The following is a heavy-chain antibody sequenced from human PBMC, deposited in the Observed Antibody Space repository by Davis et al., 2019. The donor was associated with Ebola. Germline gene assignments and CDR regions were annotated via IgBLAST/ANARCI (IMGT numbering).Heavy chain of an antibody. CDR1: GGYFSGYY. D-gene: IGHD6-13*01. Sequence: SETLSLTCAVYGGYFSGYYWSWIRQPPGKGLEWIGEINHSGSTNYNPSLKSRVTISVDTSKNQFSLKLSSVTAADTAVYYCARVSSSSWYGADYWGQGTLVTVSS. CDR2: INHSGST. J-gene: IGHJ4*02. V-gene: IGHV4-34*01. CDR3: ARVSSSSWYGADY.